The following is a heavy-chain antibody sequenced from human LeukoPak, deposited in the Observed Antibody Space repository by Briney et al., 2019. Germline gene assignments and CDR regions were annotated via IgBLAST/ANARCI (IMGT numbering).Heavy chain of an antibody. CDR2: IDWDDAK. J-gene: IGHJ4*02. V-gene: IGHV2-70*01. CDR1: GFSLSTRGLC. D-gene: IGHD5-18*01. CDR3: ARRPHSYTYEFDY. Sequence: SGPALVKPTQTLTLTCTFSGFSLSTRGLCVSWIRQPPGKALEWLALIDWDDAKYYSTSLKTRLTISKDTSKNLVVLTMTNMDPVDTATYYCARRPHSYTYEFDYWGQGTLVTVSS.